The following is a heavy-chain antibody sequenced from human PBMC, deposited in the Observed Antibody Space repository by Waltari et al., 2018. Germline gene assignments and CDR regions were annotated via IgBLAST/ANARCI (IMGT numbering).Heavy chain of an antibody. CDR3: ARYLRGVAATEGFDY. Sequence: QVQLQESGPGLVKPSETLSLTCTVAGGSISSYYWSWIRPPPGKGLEWIGYIYTSGSTNYNPSLKSRVTISVDTSKNQFSLKLSSVTAADTAVYYCARYLRGVAATEGFDYWGQGTLVTVSS. CDR2: IYTSGST. D-gene: IGHD2-15*01. CDR1: GGSISSYY. J-gene: IGHJ4*02. V-gene: IGHV4-4*09.